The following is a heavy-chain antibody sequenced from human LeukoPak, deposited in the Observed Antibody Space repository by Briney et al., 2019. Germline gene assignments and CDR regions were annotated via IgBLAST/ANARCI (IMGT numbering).Heavy chain of an antibody. CDR3: AREGGPTYFYDSSGYSVLDY. J-gene: IGHJ4*02. CDR2: ISSSSSTI. D-gene: IGHD3-22*01. Sequence: GGSLRLSCAASGFTFSSYSMNWVRQAPGKGLEWVSYISSSSSTIYYADSVKGRFTISRDNAKNSLYLQMNGLRAEDTAVYYCAREGGPTYFYDSSGYSVLDYWGQGTLVTVSS. CDR1: GFTFSSYS. V-gene: IGHV3-48*01.